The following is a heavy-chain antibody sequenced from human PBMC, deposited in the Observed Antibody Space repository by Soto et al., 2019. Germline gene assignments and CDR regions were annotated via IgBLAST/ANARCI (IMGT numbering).Heavy chain of an antibody. V-gene: IGHV4-4*02. CDR3: ARVVYDILTGYQVYGMDV. J-gene: IGHJ6*02. D-gene: IGHD3-9*01. CDR2: IYHSGST. Sequence: SETLSLICAVSGGSIISSNWWSFVRQPPGKGLEWIGEIYHSGSTNYNPSLKSRVTISVDKSKNQFSLKLSSVTAADTAVYYCARVVYDILTGYQVYGMDVWGQGTTVTVSS. CDR1: GGSIISSNW.